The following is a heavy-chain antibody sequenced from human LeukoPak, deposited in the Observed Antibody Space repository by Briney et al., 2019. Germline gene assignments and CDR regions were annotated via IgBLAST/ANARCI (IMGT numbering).Heavy chain of an antibody. CDR3: AKCNYFDVSGSDY. Sequence: GGSLRLSCDASGFTSSNYGMSWVRQAPGKGLEWVSAICGSGGCTYYADSVKGRFIISRDNSKNTLYLQMNSLRAEDTAIYYCAKCNYFDVSGSDYWGQGTLVSVSS. CDR2: ICGSGGCT. J-gene: IGHJ4*02. V-gene: IGHV3-23*01. D-gene: IGHD3-22*01. CDR1: GFTSSNYG.